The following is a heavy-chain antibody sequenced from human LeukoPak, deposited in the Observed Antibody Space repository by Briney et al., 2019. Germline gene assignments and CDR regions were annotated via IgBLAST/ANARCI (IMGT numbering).Heavy chain of an antibody. CDR3: ATYYGSGSYYRGPRGYYYYYMDV. D-gene: IGHD3-10*01. CDR1: GYTFTSYY. J-gene: IGHJ6*03. V-gene: IGHV1-46*01. Sequence: GGSLRLSCAGSGYTFTSYYMHWVRQAPGQGLEWMGIINPSGGSTIYAQKFQGRVTMTEDTSTDTAYMELSSLRSEDTAVYYCATYYGSGSYYRGPRGYYYYYMDVWGKGTTVTVSS. CDR2: INPSGGST.